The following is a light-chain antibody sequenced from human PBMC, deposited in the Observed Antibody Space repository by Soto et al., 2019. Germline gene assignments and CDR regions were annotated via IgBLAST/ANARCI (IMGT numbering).Light chain of an antibody. CDR2: EVS. Sequence: QSALTQPASVSGSPGQSITISCTGTSSDVGGYNIVSWYQQHPGKAPKLMIYEVSNRPSGVSNRFSGSKSGNTASLTISGLQAEDEAAYYYSSYTTSVTRVVFGGGTKLTVL. CDR3: SSYTTSVTRVV. V-gene: IGLV2-14*01. CDR1: SSDVGGYNI. J-gene: IGLJ2*01.